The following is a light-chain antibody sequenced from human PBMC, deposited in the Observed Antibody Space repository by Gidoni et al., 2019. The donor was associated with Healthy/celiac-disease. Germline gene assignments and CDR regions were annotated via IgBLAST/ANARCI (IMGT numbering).Light chain of an antibody. J-gene: IGLJ2*01. CDR2: DVS. CDR1: SSAVGGSNY. V-gene: IGLV2-11*01. Sequence: QSVLTQPSSVSGSPGQSVTISCTGTSSAVGGSNYVSWYPQHPGKAPKLMIYDVSKRPPGVPDRFSGSKSGNTASLTISGLQAEDEADYYCCSYAGSYTLVVFGGGTKLTVL. CDR3: CSYAGSYTLVV.